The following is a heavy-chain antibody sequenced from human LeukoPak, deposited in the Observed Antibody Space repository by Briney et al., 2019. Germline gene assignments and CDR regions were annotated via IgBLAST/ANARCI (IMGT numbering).Heavy chain of an antibody. Sequence: PGGSLRLSCAASGFTFSSYGMHWVRQAPGXGLEWVAVIWYDGSNKYYADSVKGRFTISRDNSKNTLYLQMNSLRAEDTAVYYCARDPSTYYYDSSGVDYWGQGTLVTVSS. CDR2: IWYDGSNK. CDR3: ARDPSTYYYDSSGVDY. D-gene: IGHD3-22*01. J-gene: IGHJ4*02. CDR1: GFTFSSYG. V-gene: IGHV3-33*01.